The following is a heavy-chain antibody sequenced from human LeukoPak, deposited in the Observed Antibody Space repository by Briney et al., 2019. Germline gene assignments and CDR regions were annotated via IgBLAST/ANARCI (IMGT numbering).Heavy chain of an antibody. Sequence: PSETLSLTCAVYGGSLSAYYWSWIRQPPGKGLEWIVEINHSGSTNYNPSLKSRVTISVDTSRNQFSLKVSSVTAADTAVYYCARSERSGIYFDYWGQGTLVTVSS. CDR2: INHSGST. D-gene: IGHD6-13*01. CDR1: GGSLSAYY. J-gene: IGHJ4*02. V-gene: IGHV4-34*01. CDR3: ARSERSGIYFDY.